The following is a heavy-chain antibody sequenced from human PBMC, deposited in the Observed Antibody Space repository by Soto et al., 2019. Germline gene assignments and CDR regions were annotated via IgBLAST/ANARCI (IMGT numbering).Heavy chain of an antibody. J-gene: IGHJ6*02. CDR2: ISWNSGTI. V-gene: IGHV3-9*01. Sequence: EVQLVESGGGLVQPGKSLRLSCAASGFTFVDYGMHWVRQAPGKGLEWVSGISWNSGTIGYADSVKGRFTISRDNAKKSLYLQMNSLRSEDTALYYCTKSMGGTANGMDVWGQGTTVTVSS. D-gene: IGHD5-18*01. CDR3: TKSMGGTANGMDV. CDR1: GFTFVDYG.